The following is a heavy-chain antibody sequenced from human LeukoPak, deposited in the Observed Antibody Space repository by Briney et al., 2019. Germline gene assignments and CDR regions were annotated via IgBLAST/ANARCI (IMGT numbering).Heavy chain of an antibody. D-gene: IGHD3-3*01. J-gene: IGHJ5*02. Sequence: SETLSLTCGVDGGCFIGYYWSWFRQPPGRGLEGFGGINHSGSSNNNPPLKSRVTISVDSSKHQFSLKLTSVIAADTAVYYCARTRTYYDFWSGYYYWFDPWGQGTLVTVSS. CDR1: GGCFIGYY. V-gene: IGHV4-34*01. CDR3: ARTRTYYDFWSGYYYWFDP. CDR2: INHSGSS.